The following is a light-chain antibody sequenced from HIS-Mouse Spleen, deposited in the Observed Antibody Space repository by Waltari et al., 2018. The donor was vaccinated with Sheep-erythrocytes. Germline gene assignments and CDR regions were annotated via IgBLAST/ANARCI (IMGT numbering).Light chain of an antibody. V-gene: IGLV1-44*01. J-gene: IGLJ3*02. Sequence: QSVLTQPPPASGTPGQRGTISCSGSSSNIGSNSVHWYQQLPGTAPQPLIYSNNHRPSGVPDRFSGSKSGTSASLAISGLQSEDEADYYCAAWDDSLNGPVFGGGTKLTVL. CDR3: AAWDDSLNGPV. CDR2: SNN. CDR1: SSNIGSNS.